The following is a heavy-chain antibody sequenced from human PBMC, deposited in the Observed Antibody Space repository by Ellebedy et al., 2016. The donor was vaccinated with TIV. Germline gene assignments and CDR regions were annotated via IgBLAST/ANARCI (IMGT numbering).Heavy chain of an antibody. J-gene: IGHJ4*02. D-gene: IGHD1-26*01. CDR1: GFTFSNYD. V-gene: IGHV3-13*05. CDR2: ISTSGDP. CDR3: AREGVGASLDY. Sequence: GESLKISCAASGFTFSNYDMHWVRQASGTGLEWVSGISTSGDPYYPGSVKGRFTISRENAKNSLYLQMNGLRAGDTAVYYCAREGVGASLDYWGQGTLVTVSS.